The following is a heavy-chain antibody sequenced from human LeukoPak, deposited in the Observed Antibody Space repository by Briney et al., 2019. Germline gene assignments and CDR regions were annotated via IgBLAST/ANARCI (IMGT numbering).Heavy chain of an antibody. Sequence: GASVTVSCKPPGYTFTIYGISWVRQAPAQGLEWVGWISAYNGNTNNAQKLQGTITRTTAPSTSTVYMELRRLRSTATDVYYCARAFSGYSYAFDIWGQGTMVTVSS. CDR2: ISAYNGNT. J-gene: IGHJ3*02. CDR3: ARAFSGYSYAFDI. CDR1: GYTFTIYG. D-gene: IGHD5-18*01. V-gene: IGHV1-18*01.